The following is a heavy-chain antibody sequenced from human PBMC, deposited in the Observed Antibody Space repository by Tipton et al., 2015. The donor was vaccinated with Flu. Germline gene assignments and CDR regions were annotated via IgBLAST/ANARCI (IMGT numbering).Heavy chain of an antibody. V-gene: IGHV3-33*01. CDR3: ARGYDILTDGGGYFDY. Sequence: SGFIFSNFAMHWVRQAPGKGLEWVAGIWYDGSNKYYADSVKGRFTISRDNSKNTLYLQMNSLRAEDTAVYYCARGYDILTDGGGYFDYWGQGTLVTVSS. J-gene: IGHJ4*02. D-gene: IGHD3-9*01. CDR1: GFIFSNFA. CDR2: IWYDGSNK.